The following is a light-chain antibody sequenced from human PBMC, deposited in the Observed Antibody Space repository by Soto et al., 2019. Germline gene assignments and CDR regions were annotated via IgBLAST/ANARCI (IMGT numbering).Light chain of an antibody. CDR3: GSDRSIGSLV. CDR1: SSDVGGYNY. Sequence: QSALTQPASVSGSPGQSVTISCTGTSSDVGGYNYVSWYQQHPGKAPKVMIYDVSNPPSGVSKRFSGTKSGNTASLTISGLQDEDEADYYCGSDRSIGSLVFGTGTKLTVL. J-gene: IGLJ1*01. V-gene: IGLV2-14*01. CDR2: DVS.